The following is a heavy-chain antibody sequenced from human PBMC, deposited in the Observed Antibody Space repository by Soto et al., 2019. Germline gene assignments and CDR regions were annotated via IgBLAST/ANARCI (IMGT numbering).Heavy chain of an antibody. D-gene: IGHD1-26*01. CDR2: IYSGGST. V-gene: IGHV3-53*01. CDR3: ARGSIVGATPFDY. CDR1: GFTVSSNY. Sequence: PGGSLRLSCAASGFTVSSNYMSWVRQAPGKGLEWVSVIYSGGSTYYADSVKGRFTISRDNSKNTLYLQMNSLRAEDTAVYYCARGSIVGATPFDYWGQGTLVTVSS. J-gene: IGHJ4*02.